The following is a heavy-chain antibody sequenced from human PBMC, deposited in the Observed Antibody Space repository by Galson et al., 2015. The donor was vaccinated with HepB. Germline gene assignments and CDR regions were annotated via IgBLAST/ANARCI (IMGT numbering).Heavy chain of an antibody. J-gene: IGHJ5*02. Sequence: SVKVSCKASGYTFTGYYMHWVRQAPGQGLEWMGWINPNSGGTNYAQKFQGRVTMTRNTSISTAYMELSSLRSEDTAVYYCASEYSSSSGVGWFDPWGQGTLVTVSS. CDR3: ASEYSSSSGVGWFDP. V-gene: IGHV1-2*02. D-gene: IGHD6-6*01. CDR2: INPNSGGT. CDR1: GYTFTGYY.